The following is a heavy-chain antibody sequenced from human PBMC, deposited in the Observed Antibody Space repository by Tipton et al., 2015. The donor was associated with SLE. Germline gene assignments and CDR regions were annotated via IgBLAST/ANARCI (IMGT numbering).Heavy chain of an antibody. CDR2: MYYSGST. CDR1: GGSISSRNYY. V-gene: IGHV4-39*07. Sequence: TLSLTCIVSGGSISSRNYYWGWIRQPPGKGLEWIGSMYYSGSTYYNPSLKSRVTILEDTSKNQFSLKLRSVTAADTAVYYCARQGGQWLDFDYWGQGTLVTVSS. J-gene: IGHJ4*02. CDR3: ARQGGQWLDFDY. D-gene: IGHD6-19*01.